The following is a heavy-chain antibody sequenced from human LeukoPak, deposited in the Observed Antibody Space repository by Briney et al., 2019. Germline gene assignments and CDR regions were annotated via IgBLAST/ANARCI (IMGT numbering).Heavy chain of an antibody. V-gene: IGHV4-59*01. CDR2: IYYSGGT. D-gene: IGHD4-11*01. J-gene: IGHJ6*03. CDR1: GGSISSYY. Sequence: SETLPLTCTVSGGSISSYYWSWIRQPPGKGLEWIGYIYYSGGTNYNPSLKSRVTISVDTSKNQFSLKLSSVTAADTAVYYCARVIGSTVTTYYYYTDVWGKGTTVTVSS. CDR3: ARVIGSTVTTYYYYTDV.